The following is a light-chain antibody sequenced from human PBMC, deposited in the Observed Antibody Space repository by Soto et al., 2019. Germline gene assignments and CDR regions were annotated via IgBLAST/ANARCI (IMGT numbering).Light chain of an antibody. Sequence: QSALTQPASVSGSPGQSITISCTGTSSDIGAYNYVSWYQQHPGRAPKLMVYEVSDRPSGVSNRFSGSKSDNSASLTISGLQAEDEADYYCTSYTTSSTLSYVFGTGTKVTVL. V-gene: IGLV2-14*01. CDR3: TSYTTSSTLSYV. J-gene: IGLJ1*01. CDR1: SSDIGAYNY. CDR2: EVS.